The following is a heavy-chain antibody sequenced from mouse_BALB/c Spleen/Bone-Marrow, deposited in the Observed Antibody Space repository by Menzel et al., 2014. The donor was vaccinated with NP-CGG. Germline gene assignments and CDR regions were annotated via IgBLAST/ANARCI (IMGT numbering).Heavy chain of an antibody. V-gene: IGHV7-3*02. CDR1: GFTFTDYF. J-gene: IGHJ2*01. CDR3: ARGYYDDY. CDR2: IRYKASGYPT. Sequence: EVNLMESGGGLVQPGGSLRFSCATSGFTFTDYFMTWVRQPAGRALEWLGFIRYKASGYPTEYSASVKGRFTISRNNSKNILYLKMNTLRAEDSATYCCARGYYDDYWGQSTTLTVSS. D-gene: IGHD2-4*01.